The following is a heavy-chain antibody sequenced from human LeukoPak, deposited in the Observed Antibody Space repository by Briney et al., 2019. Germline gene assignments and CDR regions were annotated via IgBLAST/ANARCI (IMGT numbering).Heavy chain of an antibody. CDR2: VSKSGST. CDR3: ARDDYGVFDAFDV. J-gene: IGHJ3*01. Sequence: SETLSLTCTVSGGSISSHFWTWIRQAPGKGLEWLGYVSKSGSTNYNPSLQSRITISVDTSKNQFFLKLTSVTAADTAVYFCARDDYGVFDAFDVWGQGTVVTVPS. V-gene: IGHV4-4*08. D-gene: IGHD3-16*01. CDR1: GGSISSHF.